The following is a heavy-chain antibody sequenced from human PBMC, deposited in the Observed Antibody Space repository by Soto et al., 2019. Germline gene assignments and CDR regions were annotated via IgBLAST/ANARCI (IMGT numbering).Heavy chain of an antibody. CDR3: ARDTMALKFQGDSSCYHNYYYYYGMDV. J-gene: IGHJ6*02. Sequence: QVQLVQSGAEVKKPGSSVKVSCKASGGTFSSYAISWVRQAPGQGLEWMGGIIPIFGTANYAQKFQGRVTITADESTSTAYMELSSLRSEDTAVYYCARDTMALKFQGDSSCYHNYYYYYGMDVWGQGTTVTVSS. CDR2: IIPIFGTA. V-gene: IGHV1-69*01. D-gene: IGHD3-22*01. CDR1: GGTFSSYA.